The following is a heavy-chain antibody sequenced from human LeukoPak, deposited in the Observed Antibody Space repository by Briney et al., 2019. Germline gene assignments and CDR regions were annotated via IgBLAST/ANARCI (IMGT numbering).Heavy chain of an antibody. CDR3: ARDSLHYYSYYMDV. J-gene: IGHJ6*03. CDR2: IYNSGST. Sequence: PSETLSLTCSVSGGSISSYYWSWIRQPAGKGLEWIGRIYNSGSTNYNPSLKSRVTMSVDTSKNQFSLKLNSVTAADTAVYYCARDSLHYYSYYMDVWGKGTTVTVSS. V-gene: IGHV4-4*07. CDR1: GGSISSYY.